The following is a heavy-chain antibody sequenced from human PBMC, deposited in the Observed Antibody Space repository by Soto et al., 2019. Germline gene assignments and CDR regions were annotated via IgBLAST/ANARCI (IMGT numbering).Heavy chain of an antibody. D-gene: IGHD3-10*01. CDR1: GYTFTSYG. V-gene: IGHV1-18*01. J-gene: IGHJ4*02. CDR3: ARVITMVRGVIIPGDY. CDR2: ISAYNGNT. Sequence: QVQLVQSGAEVKKPGASVKVSCKASGYTFTSYGISWVRQAPGQGLEWMGWISAYNGNTNYAQKPQGRVTMTADTSTSTAYMELRSLRSDDTAGYYCARVITMVRGVIIPGDYWGQGTLVTVSS.